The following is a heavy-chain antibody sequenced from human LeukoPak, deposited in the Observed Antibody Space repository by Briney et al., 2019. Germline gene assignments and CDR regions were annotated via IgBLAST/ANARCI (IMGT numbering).Heavy chain of an antibody. D-gene: IGHD2-15*01. CDR1: GGSFSRYY. Sequence: PSETLSLTCAVYGGSFSRYYWSWIRQPPGKALEWIGYIYYSGSTNYNPSLKSRVTISVDTSKNQFSLKLSSVTAADTAVYYCARRGCSAGSCYLGVWGQGILVTVSS. CDR3: ARRGCSAGSCYLGV. V-gene: IGHV4-59*08. CDR2: IYYSGST. J-gene: IGHJ4*02.